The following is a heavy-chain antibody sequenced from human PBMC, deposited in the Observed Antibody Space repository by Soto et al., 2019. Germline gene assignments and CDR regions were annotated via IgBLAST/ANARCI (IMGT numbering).Heavy chain of an antibody. CDR2: IYWDDDK. J-gene: IGHJ4*02. D-gene: IGHD6-19*01. CDR1: GFSLNTAGVG. CDR3: ARRRGGFGGGWTTPYFDY. Sequence: QITLKESGPTVVKPTQTLTLTCSLSGFSLNTAGVGVGWIRQPPGKALEWLAVIYWDDDKSWNPSLRDRLTINRDASDDQVVLTVTNMDPVVTGTYYCARRRGGFGGGWTTPYFDYWGQGTLVTVSS. V-gene: IGHV2-5*02.